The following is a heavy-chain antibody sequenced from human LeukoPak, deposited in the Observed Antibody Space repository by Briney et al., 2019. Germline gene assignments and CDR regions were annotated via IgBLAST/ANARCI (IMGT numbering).Heavy chain of an antibody. D-gene: IGHD2-2*01. Sequence: GGSLRLSCAASGFTFSSYSMNRVRQAPGKGLEWVSSISSSSSYIYYADSVKGRFTISRDNAKNSLYLQMNSLRAEDTAVCYCARVGTYCSSTSCYPQTDYWGQGTLVTVSS. V-gene: IGHV3-21*01. CDR1: GFTFSSYS. J-gene: IGHJ4*02. CDR2: ISSSSSYI. CDR3: ARVGTYCSSTSCYPQTDY.